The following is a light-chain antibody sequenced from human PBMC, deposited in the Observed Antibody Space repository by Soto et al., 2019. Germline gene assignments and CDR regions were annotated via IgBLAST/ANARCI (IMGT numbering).Light chain of an antibody. J-gene: IGKJ3*01. Sequence: EIVLTQSPATLSLSPGERATLSCRASQSVNNYLAWYQQRPGQAPGLLIYDASNRATGIPARFSGSGSGTDFTLTISSLEPEDFAVYYCQHRNNRPFSFGPGTKVDIK. CDR3: QHRNNRPFS. V-gene: IGKV3-11*01. CDR2: DAS. CDR1: QSVNNY.